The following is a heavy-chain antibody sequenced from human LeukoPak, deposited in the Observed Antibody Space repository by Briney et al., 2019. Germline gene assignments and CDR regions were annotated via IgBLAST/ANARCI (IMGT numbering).Heavy chain of an antibody. CDR3: AKAREYSYGYHVYYFDY. CDR2: ISWNSGSI. Sequence: GGSLRLSCAASGFTFDDYAMHWVRQAPGKGLEWVSGISWNSGSIGYADSVKGRFTISRDNAKNSLYLQMNSLRAEDTALYYCAKAREYSYGYHVYYFDYWGQGTLVTVSS. V-gene: IGHV3-9*01. CDR1: GFTFDDYA. J-gene: IGHJ4*02. D-gene: IGHD5-18*01.